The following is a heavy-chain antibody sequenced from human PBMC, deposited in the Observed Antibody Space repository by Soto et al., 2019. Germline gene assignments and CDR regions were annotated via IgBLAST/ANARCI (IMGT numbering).Heavy chain of an antibody. D-gene: IGHD2-8*02. CDR1: GASISSYY. CDR3: ARGAVGVDALREDNWFDP. V-gene: IGHV4-59*01. CDR2: IYYNGNT. J-gene: IGHJ5*02. Sequence: SETLSLTCTVSGASISSYYWNWIRQSPGKGLEWIGHIYYNGNTKYNPFLESRLTISVDTSKNQFSLELNSVTAADTAVFFCARGAVGVDALREDNWFDPWGQGTLVTVSS.